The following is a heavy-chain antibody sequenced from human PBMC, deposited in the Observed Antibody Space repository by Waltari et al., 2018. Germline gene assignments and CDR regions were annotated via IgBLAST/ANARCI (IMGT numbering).Heavy chain of an antibody. V-gene: IGHV1-18*04. CDR2: ISVYNGDT. CDR1: GYTFSNYG. Sequence: QVQLVQSGAEVKKPGASVRVSCKASGYTFSNYGISWVRQAPGQGLEWMGWISVYNGDTNSAQKVQGRVTMTTDTSTTTAYMELRSLRSDDTAVYYCARARRFADILDGNYRDYWGQGTLVIVSS. CDR3: ARARRFADILDGNYRDY. D-gene: IGHD3-9*01. J-gene: IGHJ4*01.